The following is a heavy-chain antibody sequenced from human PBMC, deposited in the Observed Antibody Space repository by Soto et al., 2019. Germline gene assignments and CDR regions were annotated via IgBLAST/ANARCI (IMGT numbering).Heavy chain of an antibody. J-gene: IGHJ5*02. CDR2: INHSENT. CDR1: GGSFSGYY. D-gene: IGHD2-2*01. Sequence: TSETLSLTCAVYGGSFSGYYWSWIRQPPGKGLEWIGEINHSENTNYNPSLKSRVTISVDTSKNQFSLKLSSVTAADTAVYYCARGPPIVVVPAATNWFDPWGQGTLVTVSS. V-gene: IGHV4-34*01. CDR3: ARGPPIVVVPAATNWFDP.